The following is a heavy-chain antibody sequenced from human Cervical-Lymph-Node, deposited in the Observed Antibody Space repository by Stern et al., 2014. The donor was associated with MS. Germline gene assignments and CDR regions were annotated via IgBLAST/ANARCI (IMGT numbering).Heavy chain of an antibody. J-gene: IGHJ4*02. D-gene: IGHD2-15*01. Sequence: VQLLESGAEVKKPGESLKVSCKGSGYAFRNYWIGWVRQTPGKGLEWMGIIYPGDSDTNYSPSFQGQGTLSADKSLTTPFLPLSSLKASDTAMYHCAKLGYWSDGSCYLYFDYWGQGTLVTVSS. CDR2: IYPGDSDT. CDR3: AKLGYWSDGSCYLYFDY. V-gene: IGHV5-51*03. CDR1: GYAFRNYW.